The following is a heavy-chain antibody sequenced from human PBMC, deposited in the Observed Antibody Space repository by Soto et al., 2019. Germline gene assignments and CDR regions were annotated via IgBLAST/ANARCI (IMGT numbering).Heavy chain of an antibody. CDR3: ARAYYDRSGYAVDT. Sequence: SETLSLTCTVSGCSISSTRYSRSWFRQPPGKGLEWIGYIYKGGSINYNPSLKSRVTISVDTSNNQFSLKLSSVTAADTAVYYCARAYYDRSGYAVDTWGQGTLVTV. CDR2: IYKGGSI. V-gene: IGHV4-61*05. D-gene: IGHD3-22*01. J-gene: IGHJ5*02. CDR1: GCSISSTRYS.